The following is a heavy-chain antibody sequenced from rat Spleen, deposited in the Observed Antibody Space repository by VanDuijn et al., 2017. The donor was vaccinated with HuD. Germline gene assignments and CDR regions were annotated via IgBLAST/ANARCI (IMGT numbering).Heavy chain of an antibody. CDR2: ITYDDTTT. Sequence: EVQLVESGGGLVQPGRSMKLSCAASGFTFSNYDMAWVRQAPTKGLEWVASITYDDTTTYYRDFVKGRFTISRDNAKSTLYLQMDSLRSEDTATYYCTRQGIGTSRNFFDYWGQGVMVTVSS. CDR1: GFTFSNYD. D-gene: IGHD1-5*01. CDR3: TRQGIGTSRNFFDY. J-gene: IGHJ2*01. V-gene: IGHV5-25*01.